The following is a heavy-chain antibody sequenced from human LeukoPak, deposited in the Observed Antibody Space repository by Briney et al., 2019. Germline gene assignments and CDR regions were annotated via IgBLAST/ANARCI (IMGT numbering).Heavy chain of an antibody. CDR2: TNPNSGGT. CDR3: ARSSPPTYYHFYYYMDV. Sequence: ASVKVSCKASGYTFTGYYMHWVRQAPGQGLEWMGWTNPNSGGTKYAQNFQGRVIMTTDTSISTAYMELTSLRSDDTAVYYCARSSPPTYYHFYYYMDVWGKGSTVTVSS. V-gene: IGHV1-2*02. J-gene: IGHJ6*03. D-gene: IGHD2/OR15-2a*01. CDR1: GYTFTGYY.